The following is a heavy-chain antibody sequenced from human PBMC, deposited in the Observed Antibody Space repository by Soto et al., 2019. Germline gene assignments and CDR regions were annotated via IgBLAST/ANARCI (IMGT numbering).Heavy chain of an antibody. Sequence: RSLTCTVSGGSVTSDEDYWSWIRQSPGKGLEWIGYISNSGSTGYNPSLKTRLSMSVDRSKNQFTLRLTSVTAADTAVYFCATERGSTYGDFDYWGKGTPVTVSS. D-gene: IGHD3-10*01. CDR2: ISNSGST. J-gene: IGHJ4*02. CDR3: ATERGSTYGDFDY. CDR1: GGSVTSDEDY. V-gene: IGHV4-30-4*01.